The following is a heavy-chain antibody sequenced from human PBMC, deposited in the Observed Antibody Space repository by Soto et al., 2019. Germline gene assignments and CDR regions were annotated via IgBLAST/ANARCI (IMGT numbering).Heavy chain of an antibody. V-gene: IGHV3-21*01. CDR2: ISSSSSYI. Sequence: EVQLVESGGGLVKPGGSLRLSCAASGVTFSSYSMNWVRQAPGKGLEWVSSISSSSSYIYYADSVKGRFTISRVNAKNSLYLLMNSLRAEDTAMYYCTRALYSSSSRYFDYWGQGTLFTVSS. J-gene: IGHJ4*02. CDR3: TRALYSSSSRYFDY. D-gene: IGHD6-6*01. CDR1: GVTFSSYS.